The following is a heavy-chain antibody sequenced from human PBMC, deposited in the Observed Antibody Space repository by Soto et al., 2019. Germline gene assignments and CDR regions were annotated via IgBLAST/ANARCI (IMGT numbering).Heavy chain of an antibody. V-gene: IGHV5-51*01. CDR2: IYPDDSDT. Sequence: EVQLVQSGAEVKKPGESLRISCKGSGYTFTTYWIGWVRQKPGKGLEWMGIIYPDDSDTTYSPSFQGQVTISADKSINTAYLQWSRLESSDTAIYFWARHHEGLYSYGATDYWGPGAVVTVSS. CDR1: GYTFTTYW. CDR3: ARHHEGLYSYGATDY. J-gene: IGHJ4*02. D-gene: IGHD5-18*01.